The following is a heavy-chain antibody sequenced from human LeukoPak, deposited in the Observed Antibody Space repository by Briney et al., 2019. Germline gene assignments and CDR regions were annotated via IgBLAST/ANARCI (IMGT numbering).Heavy chain of an antibody. CDR2: IFPRDSNT. J-gene: IGHJ6*02. CDR3: ARHGLFGCNDVGCYRSFFYYGMDV. D-gene: IGHD2-15*01. Sequence: GESLKISCRASGHDFPDYWIGWVRQMPGKGLEWTGIIFPRDSNTVYGPSFQGQVTISVDTSISTAYLQWSGLKASDTAIYCARHGLFGCNDVGCYRSFFYYGMDVWGQGTAVTVSS. CDR1: GHDFPDYW. V-gene: IGHV5-51*01.